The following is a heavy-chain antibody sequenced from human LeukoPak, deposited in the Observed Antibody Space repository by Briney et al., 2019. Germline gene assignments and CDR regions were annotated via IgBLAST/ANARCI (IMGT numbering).Heavy chain of an antibody. V-gene: IGHV1-2*02. CDR2: VNPNTGAT. J-gene: IGHJ4*02. Sequence: ASVKVSCKASGYTFTAYYIHWLRQAPGQGLEWMGWVNPNTGATMYAQKFQGRVTMTRDTSISTAYIDLSRLVSDDTAVYYCARAYELGDHHIDSWGQGTLVTVSS. CDR1: GYTFTAYY. CDR3: ARAYELGDHHIDS. D-gene: IGHD2-21*02.